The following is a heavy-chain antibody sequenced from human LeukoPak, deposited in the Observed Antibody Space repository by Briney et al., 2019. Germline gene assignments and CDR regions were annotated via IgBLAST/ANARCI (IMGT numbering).Heavy chain of an antibody. CDR1: GFTFSSSP. J-gene: IGHJ4*02. CDR3: VRRGPYVVTEGYYFDF. V-gene: IGHV3-64D*09. Sequence: AGGSLRLSCSASGFTFSSSPMIWVRQAPGKGLEFVSGIGSNGGTTYYADSVRGRFTISRDNSKNTLFLQMSSLRPEDTALYYCVRRGPYVVTEGYYFDFWGRGILVTVAS. D-gene: IGHD4-23*01. CDR2: IGSNGGTT.